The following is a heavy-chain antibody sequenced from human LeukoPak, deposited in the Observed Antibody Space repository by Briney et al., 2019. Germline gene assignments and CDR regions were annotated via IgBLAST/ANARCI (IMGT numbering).Heavy chain of an antibody. CDR3: ARVVVSGYSGYSSNYYYYYMDV. V-gene: IGHV4-61*02. J-gene: IGHJ6*03. CDR2: IYTSGST. D-gene: IGHD5-12*01. CDR1: NGSISSDTYF. Sequence: SETLSLTCTVSNGSISSDTYFWSWIRQPAGKGLEWIGRIYTSGSTNYNPSLKSRVTISVDTSKNQFSLKLSSVTAADTAVYYCARVVVSGYSGYSSNYYYYYMDVWGKGTTVTISS.